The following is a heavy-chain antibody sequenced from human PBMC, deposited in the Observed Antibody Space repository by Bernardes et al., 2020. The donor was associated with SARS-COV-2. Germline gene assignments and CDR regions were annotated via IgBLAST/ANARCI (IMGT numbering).Heavy chain of an antibody. CDR3: ATTSKTDYDILTGYYPHYYYGMDV. CDR1: GFTFINYV. J-gene: IGHJ6*02. CDR2: ISYDGSNT. D-gene: IGHD3-9*01. V-gene: IGHV3-30-3*01. Sequence: GGSLRLSCAASGFTFINYVMHWVRQAPGKGLEWVAVISYDGSNTYYADSVKGRFTISRDNSKNTLYLQLNSLRGEDTAVYYCATTSKTDYDILTGYYPHYYYGMDVWGQGTTVTVSS.